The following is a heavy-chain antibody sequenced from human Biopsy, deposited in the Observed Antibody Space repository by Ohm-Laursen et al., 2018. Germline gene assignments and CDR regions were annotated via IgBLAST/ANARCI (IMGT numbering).Heavy chain of an antibody. J-gene: IGHJ6*02. CDR1: SYTFTDYN. CDR2: INCKTGAT. D-gene: IGHD3-22*01. CDR3: AREEDNSGYDYYGMDV. Sequence: ASSVKVSCKASSYTFTDYNIHWMRQAPGQGLEWLGYINCKTGATNYAQKFQGTVTMTTDTSTSTAYMELRSLRSDDTAVYFCAREEDNSGYDYYGMDVWGQGTTVTVSS. V-gene: IGHV1-2*02.